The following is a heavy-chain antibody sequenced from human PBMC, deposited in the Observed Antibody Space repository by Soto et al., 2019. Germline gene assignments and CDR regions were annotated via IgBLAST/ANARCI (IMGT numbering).Heavy chain of an antibody. V-gene: IGHV3-9*01. J-gene: IGHJ4*02. Sequence: EMHLVESGGGLVHPGRSLTISCAASGFTFEDYAMHWVRQAPGKGLEWVSGISWNSGKIIYVDSVKGRFTISRDNAXXAXHLQMTSLRPEDTALYYCAKMVAWDSSGYYQGGFDCWGQGTLVTVSS. D-gene: IGHD3-22*01. CDR2: ISWNSGKI. CDR3: AKMVAWDSSGYYQGGFDC. CDR1: GFTFEDYA.